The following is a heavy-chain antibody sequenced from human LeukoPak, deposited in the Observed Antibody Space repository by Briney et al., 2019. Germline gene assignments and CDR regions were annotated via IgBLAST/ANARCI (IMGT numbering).Heavy chain of an antibody. Sequence: SETLSLTCTVSGGSISSYYWSWIRQPPGKGLEWIGYIYYSGSTNYNPSLTSRVTISVDTSKNQLSLKLSSVTAADTAVYYCARGLRGWNFDYWGQGTLVTVSS. V-gene: IGHV4-59*01. CDR2: IYYSGST. CDR3: ARGLRGWNFDY. CDR1: GGSISSYY. D-gene: IGHD6-19*01. J-gene: IGHJ4*02.